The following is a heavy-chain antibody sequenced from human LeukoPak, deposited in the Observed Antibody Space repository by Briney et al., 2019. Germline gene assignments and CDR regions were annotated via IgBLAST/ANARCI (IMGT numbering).Heavy chain of an antibody. J-gene: IGHJ4*02. CDR2: INHSGNT. V-gene: IGHV4-34*01. D-gene: IGHD6-19*01. CDR3: ARSYSSGWYLFDY. CDR1: GGSFSTHY. Sequence: SETLSLTCAVYGGSFSTHYWSWIRQPPGKGLEWIGEINHSGNTNYNPSLKSRVTISVDTSKNQFSLKLSSVTAADTAVYYCARSYSSGWYLFDYWGQGTLVTVSS.